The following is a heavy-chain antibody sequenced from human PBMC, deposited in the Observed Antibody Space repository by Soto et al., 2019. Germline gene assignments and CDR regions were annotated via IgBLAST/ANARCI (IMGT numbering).Heavy chain of an antibody. CDR2: ISRDGGTK. Sequence: QVQLVESGGGVVQPGRSLRLSCAVSVFTVGTYGMHWVRQAPCKGLEWVAVISRDGGTKYYADSVKGRFTISRDNSRNTLFLEMNSLRGDDMAVYYCPGEVASGYWVQGTLVTVSS. CDR1: VFTVGTYG. D-gene: IGHD2-21*01. J-gene: IGHJ4*02. V-gene: IGHV3-30*03. CDR3: PGEVASGY.